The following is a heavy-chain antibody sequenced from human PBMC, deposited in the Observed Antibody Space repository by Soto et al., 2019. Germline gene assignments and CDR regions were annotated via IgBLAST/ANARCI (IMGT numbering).Heavy chain of an antibody. D-gene: IGHD5-12*01. CDR3: ARAISGYVT. V-gene: IGHV1-3*01. CDR2: INAGNGDT. CDR1: GINYNTYA. Sequence: QVQLVQSGAEMKKPGASVKLSCKTSGINYNTYAIHWVRQAPGQGLEWMGWINAGNGDTRYSQNFQARVTLTRDTSASTVYMDLDSLKSEDTGVYYGARAISGYVTWGQGTLVTV. J-gene: IGHJ4*02.